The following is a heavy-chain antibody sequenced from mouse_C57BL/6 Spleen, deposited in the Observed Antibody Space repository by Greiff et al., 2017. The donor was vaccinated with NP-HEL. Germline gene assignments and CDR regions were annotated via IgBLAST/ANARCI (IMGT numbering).Heavy chain of an antibody. Sequence: LVESGAELARPGASVKMSCKASGYTFTSYTMHWVKQRPGQGLEWIGYINPSSGYTKYNQKFKDKATLTADKSSSTAYMQLSSLTSEDSAVYYCATYYGSRRYFDVWGTGTTVTVSS. J-gene: IGHJ1*03. CDR2: INPSSGYT. D-gene: IGHD1-1*01. CDR3: ATYYGSRRYFDV. V-gene: IGHV1-4*01. CDR1: GYTFTSYT.